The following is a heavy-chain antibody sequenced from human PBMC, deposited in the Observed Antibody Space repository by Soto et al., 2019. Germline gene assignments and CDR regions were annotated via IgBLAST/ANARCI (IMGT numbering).Heavy chain of an antibody. V-gene: IGHV1-8*01. D-gene: IGHD6-19*01. Sequence: ASVKVSCKASGYTFTSYDINWVRQATGQGLEWMGWMNPNSGNTGYAQKFQGRVTMTRNTSISTAYMELSSLRSEDTAVYYCARAPPRFIAVAGTFYYYYMDVWGKGTTVTVSS. CDR2: MNPNSGNT. J-gene: IGHJ6*03. CDR1: GYTFTSYD. CDR3: ARAPPRFIAVAGTFYYYYMDV.